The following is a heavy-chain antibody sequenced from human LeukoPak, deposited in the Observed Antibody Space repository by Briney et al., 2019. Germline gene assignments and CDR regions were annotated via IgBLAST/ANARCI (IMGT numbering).Heavy chain of an antibody. CDR2: ISSSGSII. CDR1: GFSFSDYY. D-gene: IGHD3-10*01. CDR3: AKPRNAVYYGAFDI. Sequence: GGSLRLSCAASGFSFSDYYMSWIRQAPGKGLEWVSFISSSGSIIYYADSVKGRFTISRDNSKNTLYLQMNSLRAEDTAVYYCAKPRNAVYYGAFDIWGQGTMVTVSS. V-gene: IGHV3-11*01. J-gene: IGHJ3*02.